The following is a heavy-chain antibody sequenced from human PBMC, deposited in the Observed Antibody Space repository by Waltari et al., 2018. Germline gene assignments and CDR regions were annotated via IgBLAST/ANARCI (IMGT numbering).Heavy chain of an antibody. D-gene: IGHD4-17*01. CDR2: IYHSGST. Sequence: QVQLQESGPGLVKPSETLSLTCAVSGYSISSGYYWGWIRQPPGTGLEWIGSIYHSGSTYYNPSLKSRVTISVDTSKNQFSLKLSSVTAADTAVYYCARVGTTVTTSSNYWGQGTLVTVSS. CDR1: GYSISSGYY. V-gene: IGHV4-38-2*01. CDR3: ARVGTTVTTSSNY. J-gene: IGHJ4*02.